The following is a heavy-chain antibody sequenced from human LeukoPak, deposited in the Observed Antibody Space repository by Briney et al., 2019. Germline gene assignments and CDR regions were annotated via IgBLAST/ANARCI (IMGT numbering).Heavy chain of an antibody. CDR2: IYHSGST. V-gene: IGHV4-30-2*01. D-gene: IGHD6-13*01. CDR3: ARGTRYSSTWYDY. J-gene: IGHJ4*02. Sequence: PSQTLSLTCAVSGGSISSGGYSWSWIRQPPGKGLEWIGYIYHSGSTYYNPSLKSRVTISVDRSKNQFSLKLSSVTAADTAVYYCARGTRYSSTWYDYWGQGTLVTVSS. CDR1: GGSISSGGYS.